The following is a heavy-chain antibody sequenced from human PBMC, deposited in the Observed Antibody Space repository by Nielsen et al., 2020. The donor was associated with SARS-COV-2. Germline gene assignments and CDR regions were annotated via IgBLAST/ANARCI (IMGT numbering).Heavy chain of an antibody. CDR2: IRSKANSYAT. D-gene: IGHD6-13*01. CDR3: ARVGIAAAGGADL. Sequence: GESLKISCVASGFTFSGSAMHWVRQASGKGLEWVGRIRSKANSYATAYAASVKGRFTISRDDSKNTAYLQMNSLKTEDTAVYYCARVGIAAAGGADLWGRGTLVTVSS. V-gene: IGHV3-73*01. CDR1: GFTFSGSA. J-gene: IGHJ2*01.